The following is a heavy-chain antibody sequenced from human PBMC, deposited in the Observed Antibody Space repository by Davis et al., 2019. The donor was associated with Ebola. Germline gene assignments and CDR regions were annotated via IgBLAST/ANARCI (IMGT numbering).Heavy chain of an antibody. V-gene: IGHV3-30*03. Sequence: GESLKISCAASGFTFSTYSMSWVRQAPGKGLEWVAVISYDGSNKYYADSVKGRFTISRDNSKNTLHLQMNSLRVEDTAVYYCARDSSSWLRYYYYYGMDVWGQGTTVTVSS. J-gene: IGHJ6*02. CDR1: GFTFSTYS. CDR3: ARDSSSWLRYYYYYGMDV. CDR2: ISYDGSNK. D-gene: IGHD6-13*01.